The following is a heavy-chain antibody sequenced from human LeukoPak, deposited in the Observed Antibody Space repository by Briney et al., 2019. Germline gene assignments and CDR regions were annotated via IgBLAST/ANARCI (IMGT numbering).Heavy chain of an antibody. D-gene: IGHD5-12*01. CDR3: ARVGSTTMWYYGMDV. Sequence: GGSLRLSCAASGFTVSSNYMSWGRQAPGKGLEWVSVIYSGGSTYYADSVKGRFTISRHNSKNTLYLQMNSLRAEDTAVYYCARVGSTTMWYYGMDVWGQGTTVTVSS. V-gene: IGHV3-53*04. CDR2: IYSGGST. J-gene: IGHJ6*02. CDR1: GFTVSSNY.